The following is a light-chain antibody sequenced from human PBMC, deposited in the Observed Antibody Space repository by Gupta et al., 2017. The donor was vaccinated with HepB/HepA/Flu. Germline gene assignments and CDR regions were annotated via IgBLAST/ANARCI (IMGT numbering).Light chain of an antibody. J-gene: IGLJ2*01. CDR2: DVS. V-gene: IGLV2-14*01. Sequence: QSALTQPASVSGSPGQSITISCTGTSSDIGAYNFVSCYQQHPGKAPKLIIYDVSNRPSGVSDRFSGSKSGNTASLIISGLQTEDEADYYCTSYTKTNTGVFGGGTKLTVL. CDR1: SSDIGAYNF. CDR3: TSYTKTNTGV.